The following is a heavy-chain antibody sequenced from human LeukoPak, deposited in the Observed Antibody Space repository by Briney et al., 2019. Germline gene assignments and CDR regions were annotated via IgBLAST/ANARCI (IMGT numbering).Heavy chain of an antibody. CDR3: ARARRAFDI. CDR1: GGSISSYY. Sequence: PSETQSLTCTVSGGSISSYYWSWIRQPPGKGLEWIGYIYYSGSTNYNPSLKSRVTISVDTSKNQFSLKLSSVTAADTAVYYCARARRAFDIWGQGTMVTVSS. V-gene: IGHV4-59*01. J-gene: IGHJ3*02. CDR2: IYYSGST.